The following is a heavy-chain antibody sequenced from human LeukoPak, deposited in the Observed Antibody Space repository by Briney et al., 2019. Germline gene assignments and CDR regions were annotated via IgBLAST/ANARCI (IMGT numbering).Heavy chain of an antibody. V-gene: IGHV1-2*02. CDR2: INPNSGGT. Sequence: GASVKVSCKASGYTFTGYYMHWVRQAAGQGLEWMGWINPNSGGTNYAQKFQGRVTMTRDTSISTAYMELSRLRSDDTAVYYCARDGSRSSFSVFSLDYWGQGTLVTVSS. CDR3: ARDGSRSSFSVFSLDY. CDR1: GYTFTGYY. D-gene: IGHD6-6*01. J-gene: IGHJ4*02.